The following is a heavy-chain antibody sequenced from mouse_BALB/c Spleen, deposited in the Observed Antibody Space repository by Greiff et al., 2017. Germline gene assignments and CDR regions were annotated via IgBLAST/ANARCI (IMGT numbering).Heavy chain of an antibody. J-gene: IGHJ4*01. Sequence: QVHVKQSGPQLVRPGASVKISCKASGYSFTSYWMHWVKQRPGQGLEWIGMIDPSDSETRLNQKFKDKATLTVDKSSSTAYMQLSSPTSEDSAVYYCARELTGLYAMDYWGQGTSVTVSS. V-gene: IGHV1S127*01. CDR2: IDPSDSET. CDR3: ARELTGLYAMDY. D-gene: IGHD4-1*01. CDR1: GYSFTSYW.